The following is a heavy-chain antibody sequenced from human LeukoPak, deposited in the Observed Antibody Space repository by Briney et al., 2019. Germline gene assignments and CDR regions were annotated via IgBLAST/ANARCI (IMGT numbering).Heavy chain of an antibody. J-gene: IGHJ3*02. CDR1: GFTFSNYG. D-gene: IGHD3-9*01. V-gene: IGHV3-23*01. Sequence: PGGSLRLSCAASGFTFSNYGVTWVRQAPGKGLKWVSIISGSGGSTYYADSVKGRFTISRDNSKNTLYLQMNSLRAEDTAVYYCAKSTPAWLSRDAFDIWGQGTMVTVSS. CDR3: AKSTPAWLSRDAFDI. CDR2: ISGSGGST.